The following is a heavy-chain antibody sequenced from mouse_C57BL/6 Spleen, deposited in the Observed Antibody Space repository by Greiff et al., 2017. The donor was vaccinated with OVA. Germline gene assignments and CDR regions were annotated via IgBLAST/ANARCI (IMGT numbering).Heavy chain of an antibody. CDR3: ARSESNYWFAY. V-gene: IGHV1-4*01. CDR2: INPSSGYT. D-gene: IGHD2-5*01. Sequence: VQLQQSGAELARPGASAKMSCKASGYTFTSYTMHWVKQRPGQGLEWIGYINPSSGYTKYNQKFKDKATLTADKSSSTAYMQLSSLTSEDSAVYYCARSESNYWFAYWGQGTLVTVSA. J-gene: IGHJ3*01. CDR1: GYTFTSYT.